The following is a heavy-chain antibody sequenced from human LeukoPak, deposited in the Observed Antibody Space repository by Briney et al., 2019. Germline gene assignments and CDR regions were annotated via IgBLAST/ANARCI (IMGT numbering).Heavy chain of an antibody. V-gene: IGHV1-18*01. CDR1: GYTFTSYG. Sequence: ASVKVSCMASGYTFTSYGISWVRQAPGQGLEWMGWISAYNGNTNYAQKLQGRVTMTTDTSTSTAYMELRSLRSDDTAVYYCARGARALGYYYGMDVWGQGTTVTVSS. D-gene: IGHD5-12*01. CDR2: ISAYNGNT. CDR3: ARGARALGYYYGMDV. J-gene: IGHJ6*02.